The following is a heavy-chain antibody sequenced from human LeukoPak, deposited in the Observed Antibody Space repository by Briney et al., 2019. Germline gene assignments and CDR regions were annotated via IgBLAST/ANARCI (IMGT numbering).Heavy chain of an antibody. V-gene: IGHV1-69*05. J-gene: IGHJ3*02. D-gene: IGHD1-26*01. Sequence: SVKVSCKASGGTFSSYAISWVRQAPGQGFEWMGGIIPIFGTANYAQKLQGRVTMTTDTSTSTAYMELRSLRSDDTAVYYCARDKWELPNDAFDIWGQGTMVTVSS. CDR2: IIPIFGTA. CDR3: ARDKWELPNDAFDI. CDR1: GGTFSSYA.